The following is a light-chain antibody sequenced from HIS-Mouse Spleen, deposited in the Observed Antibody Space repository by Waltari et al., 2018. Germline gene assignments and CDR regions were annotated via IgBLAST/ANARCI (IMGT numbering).Light chain of an antibody. CDR3: QSADSSGTYVV. CDR1: ALAKQY. CDR2: KDS. Sequence: SYELTQPPSVSVSPGQTARITCPGDALAKQYAYGYQQKPGQAPVLVIYKDSERPSGIPERFSGSSSGTTVTLTISGVQAEDEADYYCQSADSSGTYVVFGGGTKLTVL. J-gene: IGLJ2*01. V-gene: IGLV3-25*03.